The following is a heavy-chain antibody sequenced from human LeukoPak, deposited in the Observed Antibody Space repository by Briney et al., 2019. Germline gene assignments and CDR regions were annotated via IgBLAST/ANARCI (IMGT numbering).Heavy chain of an antibody. CDR2: MKQNGSEK. V-gene: IGHV3-7*03. CDR3: AKARTTSVRGGFALDN. Sequence: GGSLRLSCAASRFTFSNYWMSWVRQAPGKGLEWVANMKQNGSEKYYVDSVKGRFTISRDNAKSSLYLQMNSLRADDTAMYYCAKARTTSVRGGFALDNWGQGTLVTVSS. D-gene: IGHD1-14*01. J-gene: IGHJ4*02. CDR1: RFTFSNYW.